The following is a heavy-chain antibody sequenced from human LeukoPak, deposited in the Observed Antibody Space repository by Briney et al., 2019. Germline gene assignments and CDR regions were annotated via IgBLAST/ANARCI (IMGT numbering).Heavy chain of an antibody. V-gene: IGHV1-8*01. Sequence: ASVKVSCKGSGCTFSSYDINWVRQATGQGLEWMGWMKPNSGDTGYAQKFQGRVTMTRNTSISTAYMELSSLRSEDSAVYYCARGPAESSSSDYWGQGTLVTVSS. CDR3: ARGPAESSSSDY. D-gene: IGHD6-13*01. CDR1: GCTFSSYD. J-gene: IGHJ4*02. CDR2: MKPNSGDT.